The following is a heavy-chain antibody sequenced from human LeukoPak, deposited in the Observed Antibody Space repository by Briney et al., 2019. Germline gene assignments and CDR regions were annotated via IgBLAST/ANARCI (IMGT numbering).Heavy chain of an antibody. J-gene: IGHJ4*02. Sequence: GGSLRLSCAASGFTFSSYSMNWVRQAPGKGLEWVSSISSSSSYIYSADSVKGRFTISRDNAKNSLYLQMNSLRAEDTAVYYCARVEAAADFDYWGQGTLVTVSS. D-gene: IGHD6-13*01. V-gene: IGHV3-21*01. CDR3: ARVEAAADFDY. CDR2: ISSSSSYI. CDR1: GFTFSSYS.